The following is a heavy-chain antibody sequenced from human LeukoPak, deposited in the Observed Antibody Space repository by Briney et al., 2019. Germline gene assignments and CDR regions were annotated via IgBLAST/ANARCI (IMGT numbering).Heavy chain of an antibody. CDR2: MNVLWGDT. Sequence: GGSLRLSCAASGLTFGTYAVSWVRQAPGKGLEWVSFMNVLWGDTYNAHSVKGPFTTSRDNSRNILYPQMNSLRPEDTAVYYCAKGGSGSSHRGVFDYWGQGSLVAVSS. V-gene: IGHV3-23*01. D-gene: IGHD3-10*01. J-gene: IGHJ4*02. CDR3: AKGGSGSSHRGVFDY. CDR1: GLTFGTYA.